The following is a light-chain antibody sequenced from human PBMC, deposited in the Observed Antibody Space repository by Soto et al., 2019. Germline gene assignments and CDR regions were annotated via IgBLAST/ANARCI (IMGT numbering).Light chain of an antibody. J-gene: IGKJ2*01. CDR3: QQSFNIPNT. Sequence: DIRMTEAPASLSTSVENRFTITFLASQTITYYVNWYQQKPGGAPKLLIYAASNLQSGVPSRFSGSGSGIDLNITISSLQLEDLATYYCQQSFNIPNTFGQGTKVDI. CDR2: AAS. CDR1: QTITYY. V-gene: IGKV1-39*01.